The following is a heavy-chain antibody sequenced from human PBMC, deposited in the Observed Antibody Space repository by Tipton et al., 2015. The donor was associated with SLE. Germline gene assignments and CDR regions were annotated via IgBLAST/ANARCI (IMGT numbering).Heavy chain of an antibody. Sequence: TLSLTCSVSGGSITSHYWTWIRQSPGKEFEWLAYVSYTGSATYNPSLRSRVSILLDTSENQFSLKLSSVTAADTAVYYCARGPFWSGSWDYWGQGTLVTVSS. V-gene: IGHV4-59*11. CDR3: ARGPFWSGSWDY. J-gene: IGHJ4*02. CDR1: GGSITSHY. D-gene: IGHD3-3*01. CDR2: VSYTGSA.